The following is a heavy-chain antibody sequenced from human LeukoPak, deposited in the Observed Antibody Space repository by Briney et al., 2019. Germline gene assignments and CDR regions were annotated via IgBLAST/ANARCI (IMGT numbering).Heavy chain of an antibody. J-gene: IGHJ4*02. CDR3: ATRTRIAAAGTSGY. CDR2: IYYSGST. D-gene: IGHD6-13*01. Sequence: PSETLSLTCTVSGGSISSSSYYWGWIRQPPGKGLEWIGSIYYSGSTYYNPSLKSRVTISVDTSKNQFSLKLSSVTAADTAVYYCATRTRIAAAGTSGYWGQGTLVTVSS. CDR1: GGSISSSSYY. V-gene: IGHV4-39*07.